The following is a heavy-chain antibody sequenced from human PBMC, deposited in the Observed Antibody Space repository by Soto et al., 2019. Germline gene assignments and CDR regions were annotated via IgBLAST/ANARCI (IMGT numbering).Heavy chain of an antibody. V-gene: IGHV3-48*03. CDR1: GFTFSSYE. CDR3: VRETLPPIRHFDD. Sequence: GGSLRLSCAASGFTFSSYEMNWVRQAPGKGLEWVSYISSSGSTIYYADSVKGRFTISRDNAKNSLYLQMNSLRAEDTAVYYCVRETLPPIRHFDDWGQGSLVTVSS. CDR2: ISSSGSTI. J-gene: IGHJ4*02. D-gene: IGHD2-21*02.